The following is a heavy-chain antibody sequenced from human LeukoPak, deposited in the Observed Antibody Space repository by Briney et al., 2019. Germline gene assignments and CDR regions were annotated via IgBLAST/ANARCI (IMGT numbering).Heavy chain of an antibody. CDR1: GYSINNGYQ. J-gene: IGHJ5*02. D-gene: IGHD2-2*01. CDR3: ARDPRWLTPDCTSASCYENYFDP. Sequence: SETLSLTCAVSGYSINNGYQWAWIRQSPGRGLEWIGSIYHNGGAHYNPSLRSRVVISVDTSNNQFSLRLSSVTVADTAVYYCARDPRWLTPDCTSASCYENYFDPWGRGTLVTVSS. V-gene: IGHV4-38-2*02. CDR2: IYHNGGA.